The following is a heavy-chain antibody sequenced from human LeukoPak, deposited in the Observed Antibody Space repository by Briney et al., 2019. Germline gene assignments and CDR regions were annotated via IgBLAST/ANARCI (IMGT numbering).Heavy chain of an antibody. Sequence: GGSLRLSCAASGFTFSDFSDYYMSWIRQAPGKGLEWVSYISGVAGATYYADSVKGRFTISRDNAKNSLYLQMNSLRAEDTAVYYCARELTYDYYGMDVWGQGTTVTVSS. CDR2: ISGVAGAT. CDR3: ARELTYDYYGMDV. J-gene: IGHJ6*02. V-gene: IGHV3-11*01. CDR1: GFTFSDFSDYY.